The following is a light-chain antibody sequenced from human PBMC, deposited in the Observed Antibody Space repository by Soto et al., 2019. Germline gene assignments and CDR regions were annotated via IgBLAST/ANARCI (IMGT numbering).Light chain of an antibody. CDR2: WAS. J-gene: IGKJ5*01. Sequence: DIVMTQAPESLAVSLGGSSTINCKSSQSLFYASINKNYLAWYQQKPRQPPKLLIYWASIRGSGVPDRFSGSGSGTDFTLTISSLQAEDVAVYYCQQYFDNSITFGQGTRLEIK. V-gene: IGKV4-1*01. CDR3: QQYFDNSIT. CDR1: QSLFYASINKNY.